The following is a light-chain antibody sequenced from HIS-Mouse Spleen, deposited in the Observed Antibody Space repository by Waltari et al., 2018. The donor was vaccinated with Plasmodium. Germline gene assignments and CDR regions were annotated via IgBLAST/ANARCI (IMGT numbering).Light chain of an antibody. J-gene: IGLJ3*02. CDR1: ALTTTY. Sequence: SYELTQPPSVSVSPGQTARIPCPGDALTTTYAYWYQQKSGQAPVLVIYEDSKRPSGIPERFSGSSSGTMATLTISGAQVEDEADYYCYSTDSSGNHRVFGGGTKLTVL. CDR2: EDS. V-gene: IGLV3-10*01. CDR3: YSTDSSGNHRV.